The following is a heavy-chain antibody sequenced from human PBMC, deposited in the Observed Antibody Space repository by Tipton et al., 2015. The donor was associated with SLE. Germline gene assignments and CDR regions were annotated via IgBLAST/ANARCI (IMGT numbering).Heavy chain of an antibody. V-gene: IGHV4-31*03. J-gene: IGHJ4*02. CDR1: GGSISSGGYY. Sequence: TLSLTCTVSGGSISSGGYYWSWIRQHPGKGLEWIGYIYYSGSTYYNPSLKSRVTISVDTSKNQFSLKLSSVTAADTAVYYCARGPQLGIHFDSWGQGALVTVSS. CDR2: IYYSGST. D-gene: IGHD1-1*01. CDR3: ARGPQLGIHFDS.